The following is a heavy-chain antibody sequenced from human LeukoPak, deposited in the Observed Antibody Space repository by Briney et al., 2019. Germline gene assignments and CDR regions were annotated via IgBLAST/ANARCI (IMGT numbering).Heavy chain of an antibody. Sequence: SETLSLTCAVSGYSISSGYYWGWSRPPPGKGLEGIGSIYHSGSTYYNPSLKSRVTISVDTSKNQFSLKLSSVTAADTAVYYCARAPLITFGGVIGDAFDIWGQGTMVTVSS. V-gene: IGHV4-38-2*01. D-gene: IGHD3-16*02. CDR1: GYSISSGYY. CDR2: IYHSGST. CDR3: ARAPLITFGGVIGDAFDI. J-gene: IGHJ3*02.